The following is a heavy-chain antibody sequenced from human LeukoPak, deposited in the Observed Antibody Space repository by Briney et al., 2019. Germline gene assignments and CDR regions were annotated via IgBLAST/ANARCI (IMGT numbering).Heavy chain of an antibody. J-gene: IGHJ4*02. CDR3: AKVPRYDDPCYFDY. V-gene: IGHV3-23*01. CDR1: GFTFSTYA. Sequence: PGGSLRLSCAASGFTFSTYAMSWVRQAPGKGLEWVSTISGSGGSTYYADSVKGRFTISRDNSKNTLYLQMNSLRAEDTAVYYCAKVPRYDDPCYFDYWGQGTLVTVSS. CDR2: ISGSGGST. D-gene: IGHD3-3*01.